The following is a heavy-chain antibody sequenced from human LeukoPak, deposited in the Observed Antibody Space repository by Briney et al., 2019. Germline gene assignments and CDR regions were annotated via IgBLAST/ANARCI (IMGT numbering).Heavy chain of an antibody. CDR3: AREGPGPDAFDI. CDR1: GYTFTGYW. CDR2: ISPSGGST. V-gene: IGHV1-46*01. J-gene: IGHJ3*02. Sequence: GASVKVSCKAFGYTFTGYWMHWVRQAPGQGPEWMGVISPSGGSTSYAQKFQGRVTMTRDTSTSTVYMELSSLRSEDTAVYYCAREGPGPDAFDIWGQGTMVTVSS.